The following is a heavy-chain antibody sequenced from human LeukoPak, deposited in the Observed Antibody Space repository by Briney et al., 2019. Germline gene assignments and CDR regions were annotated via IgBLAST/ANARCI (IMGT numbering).Heavy chain of an antibody. CDR2: IYYSGSP. J-gene: IGHJ4*02. CDR1: GGSISSHG. V-gene: IGHV4-59*11. CDR3: ARVRAVKHDLDY. Sequence: PSGTLSLTCAVSGGSISSHGWSWVRQPPGKGLEWRGDIYYSGSPNYNPSLKRRVTISVATSKHQLSLTLSSATAADTAVYYCARVRAVKHDLDYWGQGTLVTVSS. D-gene: IGHD3-3*01.